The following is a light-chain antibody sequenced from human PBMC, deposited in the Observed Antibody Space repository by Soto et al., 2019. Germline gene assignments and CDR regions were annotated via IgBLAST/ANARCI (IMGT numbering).Light chain of an antibody. CDR2: DAS. CDR1: QSVSSY. Sequence: PGERATLSCRASQSVSSYLAWYQQKPGQAPRLLIYDASNRATGIPARFSGSGSGTDFTLTISSLEPEDFAVYYCQQRSNWPPTLTFGGGTKVEIK. V-gene: IGKV3-11*01. J-gene: IGKJ4*01. CDR3: QQRSNWPPTLT.